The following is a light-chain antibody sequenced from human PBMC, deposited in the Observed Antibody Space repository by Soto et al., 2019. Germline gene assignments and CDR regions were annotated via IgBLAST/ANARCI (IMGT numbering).Light chain of an antibody. CDR2: EVS. CDR3: TSYTSTNTIL. Sequence: QSVLIQPASVSGSPGQSITISCSGTSSDVGGHNFVSWYQHHPGRAPKLMIYEVSYRPSGVSNRFSGSKSGSTASLTISGLQAEDEADYYCTSYTSTNTILFGGGTKLTVL. V-gene: IGLV2-14*01. J-gene: IGLJ2*01. CDR1: SSDVGGHNF.